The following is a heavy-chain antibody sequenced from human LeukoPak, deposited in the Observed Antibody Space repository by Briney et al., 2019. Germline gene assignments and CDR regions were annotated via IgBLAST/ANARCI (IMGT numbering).Heavy chain of an antibody. Sequence: RASVKVSCKASGGTFSSYAISWVRQAPGQGLEWMGRIIPILGIANYAQKFQGRVTITADKSTSTAYMELCSLRSEDTAVYYCARGYVGATYFSNWFDPWGQGTLVTVSS. D-gene: IGHD1-26*01. V-gene: IGHV1-69*04. J-gene: IGHJ5*02. CDR3: ARGYVGATYFSNWFDP. CDR2: IIPILGIA. CDR1: GGTFSSYA.